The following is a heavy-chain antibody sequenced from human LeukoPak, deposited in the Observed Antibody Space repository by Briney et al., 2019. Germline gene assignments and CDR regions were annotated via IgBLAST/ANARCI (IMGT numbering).Heavy chain of an antibody. D-gene: IGHD3-22*01. V-gene: IGHV3-13*01. J-gene: IGHJ4*02. Sequence: PGGSLRLSCAASGFTFSSYDMHWVRQATGKGLEWVSAIGTAGDTYYPGSVKGRFTISRENAKNSLYLQMNSLRAGDTAVYYCARAIYDSSGYPSPHFDYWGQGTLVTVSS. CDR1: GFTFSSYD. CDR3: ARAIYDSSGYPSPHFDY. CDR2: IGTAGDT.